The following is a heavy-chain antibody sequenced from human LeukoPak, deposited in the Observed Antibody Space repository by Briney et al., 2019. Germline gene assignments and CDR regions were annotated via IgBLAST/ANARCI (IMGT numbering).Heavy chain of an antibody. Sequence: SETLSLTCTVSGGSISSYYWSWIRQPPGKGLEWIGYIYYSGSTNYNPSLKSRVTISVDTSKNQFSLKLSSVTAADTAVYDCARSDYDILTGYYYFDYWGQGTLVTVSS. CDR3: ARSDYDILTGYYYFDY. J-gene: IGHJ4*02. V-gene: IGHV4-59*08. CDR2: IYYSGST. CDR1: GGSISSYY. D-gene: IGHD3-9*01.